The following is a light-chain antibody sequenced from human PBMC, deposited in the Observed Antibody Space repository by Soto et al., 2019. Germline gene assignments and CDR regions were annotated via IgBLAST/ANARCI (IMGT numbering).Light chain of an antibody. V-gene: IGKV1-39*01. Sequence: DIQMTQSPSSLSASVGDRVTITCRASQGISTDINWYQQKPGKAPKLLIYAASSLQSGVPSRFSGSGSETDFTLTISSLQPEDFATYSCQQSYSTTWTFGQGTKVDI. J-gene: IGKJ1*01. CDR1: QGISTD. CDR3: QQSYSTTWT. CDR2: AAS.